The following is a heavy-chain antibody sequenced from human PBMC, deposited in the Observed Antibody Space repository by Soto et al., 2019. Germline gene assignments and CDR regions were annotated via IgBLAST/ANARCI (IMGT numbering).Heavy chain of an antibody. CDR1: GFTFSSHS. V-gene: IGHV3-30-3*01. D-gene: IGHD3-10*01. CDR3: AREWSTSGDLDY. J-gene: IGHJ4*02. CDR2: ISYDGSIK. Sequence: QVQLVESGGGVVQPGMSLRLSCAASGFTFSSHSIQWVRQTPGKGLEWVAVISYDGSIKYYADSVRGRFTISRDNSKNTLYLQMNSLRPEDTALYDCAREWSTSGDLDYWGQGTLVIVSS.